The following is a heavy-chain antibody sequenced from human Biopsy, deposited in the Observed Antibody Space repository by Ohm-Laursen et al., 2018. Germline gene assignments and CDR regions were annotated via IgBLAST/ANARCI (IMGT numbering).Heavy chain of an antibody. CDR1: ADGFVGCD. Sequence: ASVKVSCKSPADGFVGCDIHWVRQVPGQGLEWMGSIYPNSGATKNAQKFQGRVTMTRDTSINTAFMELKSLRSDDTAVYYCARDLVDWTVPSWGQGTLVIVSS. J-gene: IGHJ4*02. D-gene: IGHD3/OR15-3a*01. V-gene: IGHV1-2*02. CDR2: IYPNSGAT. CDR3: ARDLVDWTVPS.